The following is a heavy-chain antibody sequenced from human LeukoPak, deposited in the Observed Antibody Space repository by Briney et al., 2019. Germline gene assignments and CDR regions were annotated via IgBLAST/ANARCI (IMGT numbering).Heavy chain of an antibody. CDR3: ARVSFLTLTSTRIAAAGSYYYYYYMDV. Sequence: ASVKVSCKASGYTFTSYGISWVRQAPGQGLEWMGWISAYNGNTNYAQKLQGRVTMTTDTSTSTAYMELRSLRSDDTAVYYCARVSFLTLTSTRIAAAGSYYYYYYMDVWGKGTTVTVSS. V-gene: IGHV1-18*01. D-gene: IGHD6-13*01. CDR2: ISAYNGNT. J-gene: IGHJ6*03. CDR1: GYTFTSYG.